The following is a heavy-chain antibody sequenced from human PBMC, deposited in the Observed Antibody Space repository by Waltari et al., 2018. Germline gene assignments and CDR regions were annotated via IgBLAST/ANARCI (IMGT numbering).Heavy chain of an antibody. CDR3: AKEESITMIVVVITTDAFDI. D-gene: IGHD3-22*01. CDR1: GFPFSSYA. Sequence: EVQLVESGGGLVQPGGSLRLSCAASGFPFSSYAMRWVRQAQGKGPEWVSAISGSGGSTYYADSVKGRFTISRDNSKNTLYLQMNSLRAEDTAVYYCAKEESITMIVVVITTDAFDIWGQGTMVTVSS. J-gene: IGHJ3*02. V-gene: IGHV3-23*04. CDR2: ISGSGGST.